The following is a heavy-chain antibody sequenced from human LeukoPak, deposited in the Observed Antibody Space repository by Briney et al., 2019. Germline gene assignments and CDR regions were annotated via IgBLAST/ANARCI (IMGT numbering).Heavy chain of an antibody. J-gene: IGHJ4*02. D-gene: IGHD6-13*01. CDR3: AKDIRHGIAAAGSFFDY. CDR2: IKQDGSEK. CDR1: GFTFSNYW. Sequence: GGSLRLSCTASGFTFSNYWMSWVRQVPGKGPEWVANIKQDGSEKYYVDSVKGRFAISRDNAKNSLYLQMNSLRAEDMALYYCAKDIRHGIAAAGSFFDYWGQGTLVTVSS. V-gene: IGHV3-7*03.